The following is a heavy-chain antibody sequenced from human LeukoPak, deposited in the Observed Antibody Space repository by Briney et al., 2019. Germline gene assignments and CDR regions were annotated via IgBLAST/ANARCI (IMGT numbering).Heavy chain of an antibody. CDR3: ARHMTTSSTSSLFDS. D-gene: IGHD6-6*01. V-gene: IGHV5-51*01. Sequence: GESVKISCKGSGYYFTNYWMAWVRQMPGKGLEYMGFIYPGENNIRYSPPFQGQVTISADKSINTAYLQWNSLKASDTAMYYCARHMTTSSTSSLFDSWGQGTLVTVSS. CDR1: GYYFTNYW. J-gene: IGHJ4*02. CDR2: IYPGENNI.